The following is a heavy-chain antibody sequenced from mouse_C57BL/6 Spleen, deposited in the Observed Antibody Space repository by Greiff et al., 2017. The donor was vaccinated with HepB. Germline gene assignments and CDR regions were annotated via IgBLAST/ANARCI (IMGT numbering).Heavy chain of an antibody. D-gene: IGHD1-1*01. CDR2: ISGGGGNT. V-gene: IGHV5-9*01. J-gene: IGHJ1*03. CDR3: ARRYYGYWYFDV. CDR1: GFTFSSYT. Sequence: EVQLVESGGGLVKPGGSLKLSCAASGFTFSSYTMSWVRQTPEKRLEWVATISGGGGNTYYPDSVKGRFTISRDNAKNTLYLQMSSLRSEDTALYYCARRYYGYWYFDVWGTGTTVTVSS.